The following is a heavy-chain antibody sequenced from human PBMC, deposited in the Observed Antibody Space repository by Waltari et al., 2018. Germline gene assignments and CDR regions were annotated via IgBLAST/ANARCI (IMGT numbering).Heavy chain of an antibody. D-gene: IGHD1-1*01. CDR1: GYTLPGYY. CDR2: INPNSGGT. V-gene: IGHV1-2*02. J-gene: IGHJ4*02. CDR3: ARVVRWNNNPRQNYFDY. Sequence: QVQLVQSGAEVKKPGASVKVSCKASGYTLPGYYMHWVRQAPGQGLEWMGWINPNSGGTNYAQKFQGRVTMTRDTSISTAYMELSRLRSDDTAVYYCARVVRWNNNPRQNYFDYWGQGTLVTVSS.